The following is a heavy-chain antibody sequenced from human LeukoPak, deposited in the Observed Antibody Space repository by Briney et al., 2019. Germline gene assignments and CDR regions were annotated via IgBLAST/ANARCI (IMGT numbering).Heavy chain of an antibody. Sequence: GGSLRLSCAASGFTFDDYAMHWVRQAPGKGLEWVSGLNWNGGSTGYADSVKGRFTISRDNAKNSLYLQMSSLRAEDTALYHCARGGGNGFYYYMDVWGKGTTVTVSS. D-gene: IGHD4-23*01. CDR2: LNWNGGST. CDR1: GFTFDDYA. J-gene: IGHJ6*03. V-gene: IGHV3-20*01. CDR3: ARGGGNGFYYYMDV.